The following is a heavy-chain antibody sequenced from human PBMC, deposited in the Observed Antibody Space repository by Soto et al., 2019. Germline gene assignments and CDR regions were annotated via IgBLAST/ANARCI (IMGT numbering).Heavy chain of an antibody. J-gene: IGHJ4*02. Sequence: QVQLVQSGAEVKKPGSSVKVSCKASGGSFSTYGINWVRLAPGQGLEWMGGIIPKFGTTNYAQKFRGRVTITGDEYTNTAYMELNYLRSEDTAVYFCARELDPYYGGNSLSLDYWGQGTLVTVSS. CDR3: ARELDPYYGGNSLSLDY. V-gene: IGHV1-69*13. D-gene: IGHD4-17*01. CDR1: GGSFSTYG. CDR2: IIPKFGTT.